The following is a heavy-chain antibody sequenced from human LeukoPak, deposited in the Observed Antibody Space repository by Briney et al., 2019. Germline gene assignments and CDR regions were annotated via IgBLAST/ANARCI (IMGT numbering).Heavy chain of an antibody. CDR3: ARVLSQGRKYVYHY. D-gene: IGHD2-2*02. Sequence: ASVKVSCKASGYTFTTYGISWVRQAPGQGLEWMGWTSPYNGDTKYARKVQGRVTMTTDTATSTAYMELRSLRSDDTAVYYCARVLSQGRKYVYHYWGQGTQVTVSS. CDR2: TSPYNGDT. V-gene: IGHV1-18*01. CDR1: GYTFTTYG. J-gene: IGHJ4*02.